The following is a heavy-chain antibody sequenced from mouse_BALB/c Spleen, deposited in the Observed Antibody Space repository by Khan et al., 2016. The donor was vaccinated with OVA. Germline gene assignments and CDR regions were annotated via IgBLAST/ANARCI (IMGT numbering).Heavy chain of an antibody. CDR1: GYAFTDYL. J-gene: IGHJ3*01. CDR2: INPGSGDI. CDR3: SRSGYGFGAY. D-gene: IGHD3-2*02. Sequence: QVQLQQSGAELVRPGTSVKVSCKASGYAFTDYLIEWLKQRPGQGLEWIGVINPGSGDINYNEKFKDKAKLTADKSSSTAYMQLTSLTSDDSAVYFCSRSGYGFGAYWGPGTLVTVSA. V-gene: IGHV1-54*01.